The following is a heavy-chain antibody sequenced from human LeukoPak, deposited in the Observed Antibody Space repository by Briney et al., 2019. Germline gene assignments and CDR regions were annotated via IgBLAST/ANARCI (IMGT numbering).Heavy chain of an antibody. V-gene: IGHV3-7*03. D-gene: IGHD2-21*02. CDR3: ASTKAYCGGDCYSGAFDI. CDR1: GFTFDDYA. J-gene: IGHJ3*02. Sequence: PGGSLRLSCAASGFTFDDYAMHWVRQAPGKGLEWVANIKQDGSEKYYVDSVKGRFTISRDNAKNSLYLQMNSLRAEDTAVYYCASTKAYCGGDCYSGAFDIWGQGTMVTVSS. CDR2: IKQDGSEK.